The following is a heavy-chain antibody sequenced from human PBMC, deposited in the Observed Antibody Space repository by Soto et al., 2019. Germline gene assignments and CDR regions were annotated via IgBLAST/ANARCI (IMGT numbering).Heavy chain of an antibody. CDR1: GDSVSSGASH. J-gene: IGHJ6*02. CDR2: IYHNATA. Sequence: PSETLSLTCTVSGDSVSSGASHWTWIRQSPGKGLEWIGYIYHNATADCNPSLKSRVSISVDTSKNQFSLKLTSATTADTAVYYCARSSGIEMATLYYYYGMDVWGQGTTVTVSS. CDR3: ARSSGIEMATLYYYYGMDV. V-gene: IGHV4-61*08. D-gene: IGHD5-12*01.